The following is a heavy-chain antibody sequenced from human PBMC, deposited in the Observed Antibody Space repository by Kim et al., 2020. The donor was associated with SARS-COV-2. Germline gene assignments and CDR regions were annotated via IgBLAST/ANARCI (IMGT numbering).Heavy chain of an antibody. Sequence: SETLSLTCIVSGYSITSGYYWGWIRQPPGKGLQWIGSIYHSGSTYYNPSLKSRVTISVDTSKNQFSLKLSSVTAADTAFYYCARVDAVTTPFDFWGQGTLVTVSS. CDR3: ARVDAVTTPFDF. J-gene: IGHJ4*02. CDR1: GYSITSGYY. D-gene: IGHD4-17*01. V-gene: IGHV4-38-2*02. CDR2: IYHSGST.